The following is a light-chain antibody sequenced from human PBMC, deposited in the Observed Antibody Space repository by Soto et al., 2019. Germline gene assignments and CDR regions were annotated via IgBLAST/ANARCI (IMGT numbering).Light chain of an antibody. CDR1: QSVSNK. Sequence: EIVMTQSPATLSVSPGERATLSCRASQSVSNKLAWYQHKPGQAPRVLIYDTSTRAAGIPARFSGSGSGTDLTLTISSLQSEDFAVYYCQQYNTWRSITFGQGTRLESK. CDR3: QQYNTWRSIT. V-gene: IGKV3-15*01. J-gene: IGKJ5*01. CDR2: DTS.